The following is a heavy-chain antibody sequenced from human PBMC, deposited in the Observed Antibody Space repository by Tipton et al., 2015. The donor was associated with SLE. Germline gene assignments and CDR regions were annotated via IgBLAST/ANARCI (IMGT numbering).Heavy chain of an antibody. Sequence: LRLSCAVYGGSFSGYYWSWIRQPAGKGLEWIGYIYTSGSTNYNPSLKSRVTISVDTPKNQFSLKLSSVTAADTAVYYCARVEYSSSWSNWSAFDIWGQGTMDTVSS. CDR1: GGSFSGYY. V-gene: IGHV4-4*09. D-gene: IGHD6-13*01. J-gene: IGHJ3*02. CDR2: IYTSGST. CDR3: ARVEYSSSWSNWSAFDI.